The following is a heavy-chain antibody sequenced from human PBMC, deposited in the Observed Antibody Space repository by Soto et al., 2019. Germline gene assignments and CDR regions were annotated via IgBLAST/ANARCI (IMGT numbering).Heavy chain of an antibody. CDR1: GFTFSSYW. J-gene: IGHJ6*02. CDR2: ISYDGSNK. Sequence: GGSLRLSCAASGFTFSSYWMSWVRQAPGKGLEWVAVISYDGSNKYYADSVKGRFTISRDNSKNTLYLQMNSLRAEDTAVYYCAREGYCSSTSCYESFYYGMDVWGQGTTVTVSS. V-gene: IGHV3-30-3*01. D-gene: IGHD2-2*01. CDR3: AREGYCSSTSCYESFYYGMDV.